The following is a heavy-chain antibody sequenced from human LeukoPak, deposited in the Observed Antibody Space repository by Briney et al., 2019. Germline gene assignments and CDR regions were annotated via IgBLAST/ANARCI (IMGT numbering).Heavy chain of an antibody. D-gene: IGHD3-10*01. CDR2: ISAYNGNT. Sequence: GESLRISCKGSGYSFTSYWISWVRQAPGQGLEWMGWISAYNGNTNYAQKLQGRVTMTTDTSTTTAYMELRSLISDDTAVYYCAGGVTRVRGVIFSFDPWGQGTLVTVSS. CDR3: AGGVTRVRGVIFSFDP. V-gene: IGHV1-18*04. CDR1: GYSFTSYW. J-gene: IGHJ5*02.